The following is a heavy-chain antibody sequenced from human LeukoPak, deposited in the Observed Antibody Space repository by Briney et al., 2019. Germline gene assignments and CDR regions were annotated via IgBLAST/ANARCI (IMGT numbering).Heavy chain of an antibody. CDR2: ISAYNGNT. D-gene: IGHD3-3*01. CDR1: GYTFTGYY. CDR3: ARARYYDFWSGYYSGDYYYYYMDV. J-gene: IGHJ6*03. Sequence: ASVKVSCKASGYTFTGYYMHWVRQAPGQGLEWMGWISAYNGNTNYAQKLQGRVTMTTDTSTSTAYMELRSLRSDDTAVYYCARARYYDFWSGYYSGDYYYYYMDVWGKGTTVTVSS. V-gene: IGHV1-18*04.